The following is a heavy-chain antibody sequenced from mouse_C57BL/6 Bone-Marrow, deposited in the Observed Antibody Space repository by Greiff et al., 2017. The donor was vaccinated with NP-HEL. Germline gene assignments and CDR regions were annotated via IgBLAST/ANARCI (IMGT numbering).Heavy chain of an antibody. Sequence: VQLQQSGAELVRPGASVKLSCKASGYTFTDYYINWVKQRPGQGLEWIARIYPGSGNTYYNEKFKGKATLTAEKSSSTAYMQLSSLTSEDSAVYFCARGDGSSLDYWGQGTTLTVSS. D-gene: IGHD1-1*01. V-gene: IGHV1-76*01. CDR2: IYPGSGNT. CDR1: GYTFTDYY. J-gene: IGHJ2*01. CDR3: ARGDGSSLDY.